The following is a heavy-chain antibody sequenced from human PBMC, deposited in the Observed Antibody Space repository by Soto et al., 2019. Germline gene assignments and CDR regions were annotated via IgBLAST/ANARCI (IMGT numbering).Heavy chain of an antibody. CDR1: GFTFSSYA. CDR3: ARETYYDFWSGPYYGMDV. CDR2: ISYDGSNK. Sequence: QVQLVESGGGVVQPGRSLRLSCAASGFTFSSYAMHWVRQAPGKGLEWVAVISYDGSNKYYADSVKGRFTISRDNSKNTRYLQRNSRRAEDTAVYYCARETYYDFWSGPYYGMDVWGQGTTVPVSS. V-gene: IGHV3-30-3*01. D-gene: IGHD3-3*01. J-gene: IGHJ6*02.